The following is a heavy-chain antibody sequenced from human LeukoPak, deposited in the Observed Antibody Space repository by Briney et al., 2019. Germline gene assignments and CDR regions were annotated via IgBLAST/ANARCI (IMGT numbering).Heavy chain of an antibody. J-gene: IGHJ4*02. CDR3: ARDWGSIKVIADY. D-gene: IGHD7-27*01. CDR2: FDPEDVET. V-gene: IGHV1-24*01. Sequence: ASVKVSCKVSGNTFTDLSMNWVRQAPGKGLEWMGGFDPEDVETIYAQKFQGRVTMTTDTSTSTAYMELRSPRSDDTALYFCARDWGSIKVIADYWGQGTLVTVSS. CDR1: GNTFTDLS.